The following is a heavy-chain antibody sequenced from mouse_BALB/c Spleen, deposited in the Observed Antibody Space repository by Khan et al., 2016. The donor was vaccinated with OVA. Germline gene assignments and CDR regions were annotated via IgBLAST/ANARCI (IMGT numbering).Heavy chain of an antibody. CDR3: VRDGAYHRNDGWFAY. CDR1: GYTFTSYT. V-gene: IGHV1-4*01. Sequence: QVQLKQSGAELARPGASVKMSCKASGYTFTSYTIHWIKLRPGQGLEWIGFINPSNGYTNYNQKFKDKATLTADKSYTTVYMQLSSLTSDDSAVYNGVRDGAYHRNDGWFAYWGQGTLVTVSA. D-gene: IGHD2-14*01. J-gene: IGHJ3*01. CDR2: INPSNGYT.